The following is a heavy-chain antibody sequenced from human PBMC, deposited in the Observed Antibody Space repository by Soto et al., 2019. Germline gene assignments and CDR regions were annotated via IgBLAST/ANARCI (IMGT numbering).Heavy chain of an antibody. CDR2: IYPGDSDT. J-gene: IGHJ6*02. Sequence: GESLKISCKGSGYSFTSYWIGWVRQMPGKGLEWMGIIYPGDSDTRYRPSFQGQVTISADKSISTAYLQWSSLKASDTAMYYCARQKIKVVGADYGMDVWGQGTTVTVSS. V-gene: IGHV5-51*01. CDR3: ARQKIKVVGADYGMDV. CDR1: GYSFTSYW. D-gene: IGHD1-26*01.